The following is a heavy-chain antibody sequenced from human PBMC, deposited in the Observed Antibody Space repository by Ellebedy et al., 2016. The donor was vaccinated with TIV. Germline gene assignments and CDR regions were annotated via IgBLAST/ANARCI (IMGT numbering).Heavy chain of an antibody. CDR3: ARHIEVEADYGDYGGLPLFDP. V-gene: IGHV4-4*02. CDR2: IYHSGST. Sequence: MPSETLSLTCAVSGGSISSSNWWCWVRQPPGKGLEWIGEIYHSGSTNYNPSLKSRVTISVDKSKNQFSLKLSSVTAADTAVYYCARHIEVEADYGDYGGLPLFDPWGQGTLVTVSS. D-gene: IGHD4-17*01. J-gene: IGHJ5*02. CDR1: GGSISSSNW.